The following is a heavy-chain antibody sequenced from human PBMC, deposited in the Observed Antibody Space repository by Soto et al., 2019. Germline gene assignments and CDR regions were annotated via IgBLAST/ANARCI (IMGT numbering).Heavy chain of an antibody. D-gene: IGHD3-10*01. Sequence: SETLSLTCTVSGGSISSGGYYWSWIRQHPGKGLEWIGYIYYSGSTYYNPSLKSRVTISVDTSKNQFSLKLSSVTAADTAVYYCARHDREDYYGSELDWGQGTLVTVSS. CDR3: ARHDREDYYGSELD. J-gene: IGHJ4*02. V-gene: IGHV4-31*03. CDR2: IYYSGST. CDR1: GGSISSGGYY.